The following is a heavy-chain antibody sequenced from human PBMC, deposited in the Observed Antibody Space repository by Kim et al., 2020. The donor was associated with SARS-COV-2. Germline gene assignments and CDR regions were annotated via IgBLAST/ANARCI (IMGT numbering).Heavy chain of an antibody. CDR3: ARDPLSWDYYYGMDV. Sequence: GGSLRLSCAASGFTFSSYAMHWVRQAPGKGLEWVAAISYDGSNKYYADSVKGRFTISRDNSKNTLYLQMNSLRPEDTAVYYCARDPLSWDYYYGMDVWGQGTTVTVSS. J-gene: IGHJ6*02. CDR1: GFTFSSYA. CDR2: ISYDGSNK. D-gene: IGHD3-16*01. V-gene: IGHV3-30*04.